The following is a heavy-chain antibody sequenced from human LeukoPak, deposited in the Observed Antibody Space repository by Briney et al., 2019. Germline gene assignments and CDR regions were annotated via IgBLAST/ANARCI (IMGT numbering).Heavy chain of an antibody. J-gene: IGHJ3*02. V-gene: IGHV4-59*01. CDR1: GGSISSYY. D-gene: IGHD2-8*01. CDR3: ARERKDVLMVYAIGMNAFDI. Sequence: SETLSLTCTVSGGSISSYYWSWIRQPPGKGLEWIGYIYCSGSTNYNPSLKSRVTISVDTSKNQFSLKLSSVTAADTAVYYCARERKDVLMVYAIGMNAFDIWGQGTMVTVSS. CDR2: IYCSGST.